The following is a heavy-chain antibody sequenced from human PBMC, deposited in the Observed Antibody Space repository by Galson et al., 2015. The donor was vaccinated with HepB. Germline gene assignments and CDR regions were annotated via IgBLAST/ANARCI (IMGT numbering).Heavy chain of an antibody. Sequence: SLRLSCAASGFTFSSYAMSWVRQAPGKGLEWVSAISGSGGSTYYADSVKGRFTISRDNSKNTLYLQMNSLRAEDTAVYYCAKEGGSYYGGGYYFDYWGQGTLVTVSS. J-gene: IGHJ4*02. D-gene: IGHD1-26*01. V-gene: IGHV3-23*01. CDR1: GFTFSSYA. CDR3: AKEGGSYYGGGYYFDY. CDR2: ISGSGGST.